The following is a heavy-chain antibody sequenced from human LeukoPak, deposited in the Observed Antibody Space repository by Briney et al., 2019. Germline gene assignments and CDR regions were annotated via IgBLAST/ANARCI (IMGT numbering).Heavy chain of an antibody. CDR2: INPNSGGT. V-gene: IGHV1-2*04. Sequence: ASVKVSCKASGYTFTGYYMHWVRQAPGQGLEWMGWINPNSGGTNYAQKFQGWVTMTRDTSISTAYMELSRLRSDDTAVYYCARGAPSIAVAGTIRFDPWGQGTLVTVSS. CDR1: GYTFTGYY. D-gene: IGHD6-19*01. J-gene: IGHJ5*02. CDR3: ARGAPSIAVAGTIRFDP.